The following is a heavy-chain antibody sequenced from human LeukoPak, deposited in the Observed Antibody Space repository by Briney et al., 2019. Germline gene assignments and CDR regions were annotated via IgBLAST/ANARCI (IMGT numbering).Heavy chain of an antibody. CDR3: ARVEIAAAFDP. D-gene: IGHD6-13*01. V-gene: IGHV1-2*02. Sequence: ASVKVSCKASGYTFTSYYMHWVRQAPGQGLEWMAIINPSGGSTNYAQKFQGRVTMTRDTSISTAYMELSRLRSDDTAVYYCARVEIAAAFDPWGQGTLVTVSS. J-gene: IGHJ5*02. CDR2: INPSGGST. CDR1: GYTFTSYY.